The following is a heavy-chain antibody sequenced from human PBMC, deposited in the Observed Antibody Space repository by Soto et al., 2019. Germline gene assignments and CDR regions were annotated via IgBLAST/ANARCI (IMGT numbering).Heavy chain of an antibody. CDR1: GFTFSSYA. CDR3: AKVRELIATRSIDY. Sequence: EVQLLESGGGLVQPGGSLRLSCAASGFTFSSYAMSWVRQAPGKGLEWVSGISGSGVSTYYADSVKGRFTISRDNSKSTLYRQRNSLRAADTAVYYCAKVRELIATRSIDYWGQGSLVTVSS. D-gene: IGHD3-10*01. CDR2: ISGSGVST. J-gene: IGHJ4*02. V-gene: IGHV3-23*01.